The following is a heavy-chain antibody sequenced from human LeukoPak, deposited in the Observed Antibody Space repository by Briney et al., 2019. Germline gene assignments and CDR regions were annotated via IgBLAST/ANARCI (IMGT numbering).Heavy chain of an antibody. CDR1: GFTFSNAW. V-gene: IGHV3-15*01. Sequence: GGSLRLSCAASGFTFSNAWMSWVRQAPGKGLEWVGRIKSKTDGGTTDYAAPVKGRFTISRDDSKNTLYLRMNSLKTEDTAVYYCTTDISVYCSSTSCYRRDYWGQGTLVTVSS. J-gene: IGHJ4*02. D-gene: IGHD2-2*01. CDR2: IKSKTDGGTT. CDR3: TTDISVYCSSTSCYRRDY.